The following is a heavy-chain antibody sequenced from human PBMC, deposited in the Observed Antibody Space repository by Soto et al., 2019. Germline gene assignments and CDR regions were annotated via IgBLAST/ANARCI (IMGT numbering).Heavy chain of an antibody. J-gene: IGHJ4*02. CDR1: GYTFTRYY. CDR3: ATQRGGIAVAVDH. V-gene: IGHV1-46*01. D-gene: IGHD6-13*01. Sequence: ASVKVSCKASGYTFTRYYVHWVRQAPGQGLEWMGIINPSDGSTSYAQRFQGRVTMTRDTSTGTVYMELSSLRSEDTGVFYCATQRGGIAVAVDHWGEGTLVTVSS. CDR2: INPSDGST.